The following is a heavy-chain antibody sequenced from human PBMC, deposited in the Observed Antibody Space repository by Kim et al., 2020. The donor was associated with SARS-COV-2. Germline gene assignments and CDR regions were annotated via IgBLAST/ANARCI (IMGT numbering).Heavy chain of an antibody. Sequence: KGRFTISRDNSKNTLYLQMNSLRAEDTAVYYCAKDGRGYCSSTSCPLGDYWGQGTLVTVSS. D-gene: IGHD2-2*01. J-gene: IGHJ4*02. V-gene: IGHV3-23*01. CDR3: AKDGRGYCSSTSCPLGDY.